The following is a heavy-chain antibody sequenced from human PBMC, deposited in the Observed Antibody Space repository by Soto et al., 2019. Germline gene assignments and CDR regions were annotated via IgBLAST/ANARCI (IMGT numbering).Heavy chain of an antibody. V-gene: IGHV4-31*03. CDR2: IYYSGST. Sequence: SETLSLTCTVSGGSISSGGYYWSWIRQHPGKGLEWIGYIYYSGSTYYNPSLKSRVTISVDTSKNQFSLKLSSVTAADTAVYYCARGRGMAAMVRGVIIYIHYYYGMDVWGQGTTVTV. D-gene: IGHD3-10*01. CDR3: ARGRGMAAMVRGVIIYIHYYYGMDV. CDR1: GGSISSGGYY. J-gene: IGHJ6*02.